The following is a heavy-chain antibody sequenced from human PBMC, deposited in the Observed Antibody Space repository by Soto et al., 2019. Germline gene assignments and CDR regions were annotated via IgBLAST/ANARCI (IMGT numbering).Heavy chain of an antibody. CDR1: GFTFSSYA. CDR2: ISGSGGST. CDR3: AKGTVLGGDYYCCGMAV. V-gene: IGHV3-23*01. D-gene: IGHD1-26*01. J-gene: IGHJ6*02. Sequence: EVQLLESGGGLVQPGGSLRLSCAASGFTFSSYAMSWVRQAPGKGLEWVSAISGSGGSTYYADSVKGRFTISRDNSKNTRYRQMNGLRAEETAVYYCAKGTVLGGDYYCCGMAVWGQGTTVTVSS.